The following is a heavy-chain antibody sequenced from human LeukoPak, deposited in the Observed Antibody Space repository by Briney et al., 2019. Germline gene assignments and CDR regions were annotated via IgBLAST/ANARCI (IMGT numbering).Heavy chain of an antibody. V-gene: IGHV3-66*01. J-gene: IGHJ3*02. CDR3: AKRLNI. CDR1: GFSINKMY. CDR2: IYSGGST. Sequence: GGSLRLSCAASGFSINKMYMSWVRQAPGKGLEWVSVIYSGGSTYYADSVKGRFTISRDNSKNTLYLQMNSLRAEDTAVYYCAKRLNIWGQGTMVTVSS. D-gene: IGHD4/OR15-4a*01.